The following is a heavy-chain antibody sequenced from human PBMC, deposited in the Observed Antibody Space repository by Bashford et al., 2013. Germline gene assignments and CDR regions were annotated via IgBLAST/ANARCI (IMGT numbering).Heavy chain of an antibody. D-gene: IGHD2-2*01. J-gene: IGHJ3*02. CDR2: INPSGGST. CDR3: ARTLGYCSSTTCPFRALFYDAFDI. V-gene: IGHV1-46*01. Sequence: WVRQAPGQGLEWMGIINPSGGSTSYAQKFQGRVTMTRDTSTSTVYMELSSLRSEDTAVYYCARTLGYCSSTTCPFRALFYDAFDIWGLGTLVTVSS.